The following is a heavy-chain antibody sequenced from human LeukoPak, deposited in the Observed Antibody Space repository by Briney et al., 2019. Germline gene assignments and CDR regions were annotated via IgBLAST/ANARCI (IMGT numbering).Heavy chain of an antibody. J-gene: IGHJ3*02. V-gene: IGHV4-39*07. D-gene: IGHD3-3*01. CDR3: ARGVDYDFWSGYLGRNAFDI. CDR2: IYYSGST. Sequence: GSLRLSCAASGFTFSSYTMNWVRQPPGKGLEWIGSIYYSGSTYYNPSLKSRVTISVDTSKNQFSLKLSSVTAADTAVYYCARGVDYDFWSGYLGRNAFDIWGQGTMVTVSS. CDR1: GFTFSSYT.